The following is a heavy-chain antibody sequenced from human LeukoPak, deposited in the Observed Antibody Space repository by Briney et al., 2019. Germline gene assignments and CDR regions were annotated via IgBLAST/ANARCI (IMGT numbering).Heavy chain of an antibody. CDR3: ARAPWGEADTAMVNFDY. D-gene: IGHD5-18*01. CDR1: GFTFDDYG. Sequence: PGGSLRLSCAASGFTFDDYGMSWVRQAPGKGLEWVAVISYDGSNKYYADSVKGRFTISRDNSKNTLYLQMNSLRAEDTAVYYCARAPWGEADTAMVNFDYWGQGTLVTVSS. V-gene: IGHV3-30*03. J-gene: IGHJ4*02. CDR2: ISYDGSNK.